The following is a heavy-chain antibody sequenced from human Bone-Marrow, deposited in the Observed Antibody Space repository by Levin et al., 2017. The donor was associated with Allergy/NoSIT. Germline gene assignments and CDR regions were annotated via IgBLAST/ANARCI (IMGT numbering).Heavy chain of an antibody. V-gene: IGHV4-39*07. J-gene: IGHJ4*02. CDR3: ARVERSGNYQIFDF. D-gene: IGHD1-26*01. CDR2: IYYSGTT. CDR1: GASVSSNGYY. Sequence: SETLSLTCTVSGASVSSNGYYWGWIRQPPGKGLEWIGSIYYSGTTHYNPSLKSRVTISADTSKNQFSLRLSSVTAADTAMYYCARVERSGNYQIFDFWSQGTLVTVSS.